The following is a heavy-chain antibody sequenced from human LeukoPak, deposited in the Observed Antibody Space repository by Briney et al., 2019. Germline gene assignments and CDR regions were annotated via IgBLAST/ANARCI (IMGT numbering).Heavy chain of an antibody. D-gene: IGHD3-10*01. Sequence: GASVKVSCKASGYTFTGYYMHWVRQAPGQGLEWMGRINPNSGGTNYAQKFQGRVTMTRDTSISTAYMELRRLRSDDTAVYYRARDSGERGSGSYLIAYWGQGTLVTVSS. CDR1: GYTFTGYY. J-gene: IGHJ4*02. CDR2: INPNSGGT. V-gene: IGHV1-2*06. CDR3: ARDSGERGSGSYLIAY.